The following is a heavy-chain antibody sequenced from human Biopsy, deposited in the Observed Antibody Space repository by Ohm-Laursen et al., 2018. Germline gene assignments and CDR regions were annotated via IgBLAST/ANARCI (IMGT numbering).Heavy chain of an antibody. CDR3: AKDLSVYYYYGIDV. J-gene: IGHJ6*02. CDR1: GFPFRTYG. D-gene: IGHD5/OR15-5a*01. CDR2: ISYDQITK. V-gene: IGHV3-30*19. Sequence: SLRLSCAASGFPFRTYGMHWVRLAPGNGLEWVAVISYDQITKHYADSVRGRFTISRDNSKNTLYLQVNILRAEDTAVYYCAKDLSVYYYYGIDVWGQGTTVTVSS.